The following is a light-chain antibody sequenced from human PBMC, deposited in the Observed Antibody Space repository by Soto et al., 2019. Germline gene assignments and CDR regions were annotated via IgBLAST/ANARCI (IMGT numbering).Light chain of an antibody. CDR3: QQFNSYPPLT. CDR1: QGISSA. Sequence: AIQLTQSPSSLSASVGDRVTITCRASQGISSALAWYQQKPGKAPKLLIYDASSLESGVPSRFSGXXSGTXXTLTISSLQPEDFATYYCQQFNSYPPLTFGGGTKVEIK. CDR2: DAS. J-gene: IGKJ4*01. V-gene: IGKV1-13*02.